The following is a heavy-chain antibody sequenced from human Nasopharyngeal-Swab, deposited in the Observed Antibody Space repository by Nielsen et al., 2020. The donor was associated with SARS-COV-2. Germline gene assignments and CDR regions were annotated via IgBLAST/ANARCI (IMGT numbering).Heavy chain of an antibody. J-gene: IGHJ5*02. CDR2: ISGSGGST. V-gene: IGHV3-23*01. D-gene: IGHD3-10*01. Sequence: GESLKISRAASGFTFSSYAMSWVRPAPGKGLEWVSAISGSGGSTYYADSGKGRFTISRDNSKNTLYLQMNSLRAEDTAVYYCAGNMVRGVIFVRGFDPWGQGTLVTISS. CDR1: GFTFSSYA. CDR3: AGNMVRGVIFVRGFDP.